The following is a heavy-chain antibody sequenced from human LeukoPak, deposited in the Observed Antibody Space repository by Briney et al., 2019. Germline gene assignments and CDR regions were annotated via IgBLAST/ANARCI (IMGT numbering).Heavy chain of an antibody. CDR1: GGSISSSSYY. D-gene: IGHD5-12*01. CDR3: ARLIVATTSLADY. CDR2: IYYSGST. J-gene: IGHJ4*02. Sequence: SETLPLTCTVSGGSISSSSYYWGWIRQPPGKGLEWIGSIYYSGSTYYNPSLKSRVTISVDTSKNQFSLKLSSVTAADTAVYYCARLIVATTSLADYWGQGTLVTVSS. V-gene: IGHV4-39*01.